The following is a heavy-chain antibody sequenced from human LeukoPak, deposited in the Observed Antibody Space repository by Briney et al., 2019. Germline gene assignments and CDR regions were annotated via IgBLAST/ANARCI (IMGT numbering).Heavy chain of an antibody. CDR3: ARDQSGYLS. D-gene: IGHD3-9*01. CDR2: ISSSSSYI. V-gene: IGHV3-21*01. Sequence: PGGSLRLSCAASGLTFSTYRMNWVRQARGKGLEWVSSISSSSSYIYYADSVKGRFTISRDNAKNSLYLQMNSLRAEDTAVYYCARDQSGYLSWGQGTLVTVSS. J-gene: IGHJ4*02. CDR1: GLTFSTYR.